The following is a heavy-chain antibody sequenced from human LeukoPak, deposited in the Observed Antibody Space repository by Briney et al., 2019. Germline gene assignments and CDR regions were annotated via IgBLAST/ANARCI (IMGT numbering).Heavy chain of an antibody. CDR2: ISSSSNAI. Sequence: PGGSLRLSCAASGFTFSSYSMTWVRQAPGKGLEWVSFISSSSNAIYYADSVKGRFTISRDNAKNSLYLQVNSLGAEDTAVYYCARAMVRGVMVYYYMDVWGKGTTVTVSS. V-gene: IGHV3-21*01. CDR3: ARAMVRGVMVYYYMDV. D-gene: IGHD3-10*01. J-gene: IGHJ6*03. CDR1: GFTFSSYS.